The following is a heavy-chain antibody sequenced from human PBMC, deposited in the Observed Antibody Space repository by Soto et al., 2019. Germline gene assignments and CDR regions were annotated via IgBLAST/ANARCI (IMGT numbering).Heavy chain of an antibody. D-gene: IGHD1-26*01. CDR2: ISSRSSTI. CDR3: ARDHPTSYATLDY. Sequence: GGSLRLSCAASGFTFSSYSMNWVRQAPGKRLENVSYISSRSSTIYYAESVKCRFTISRDNAKNSLYLQMNSLRGEYSAVFYFARDHPTSYATLDYWGQGTLVTVSS. J-gene: IGHJ4*02. CDR1: GFTFSSYS. V-gene: IGHV3-48*01.